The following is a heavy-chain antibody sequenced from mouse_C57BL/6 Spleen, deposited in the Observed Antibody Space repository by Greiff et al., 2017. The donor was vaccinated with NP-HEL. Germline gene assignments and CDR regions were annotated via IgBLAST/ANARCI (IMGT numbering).Heavy chain of an antibody. D-gene: IGHD1-1*01. CDR1: GYTFTDYE. CDR3: TRERTVVAHWYFDV. Sequence: QVQLKESGAELVRPGASVTLSCKASGYTFTDYEMHWVKQTPVHGLEWIGAIDPETGGTAYNQKFKGKAILTADKSSSTAYMELRSLTSEDSAVYYCTRERTVVAHWYFDVWGTGTTVTVSS. CDR2: IDPETGGT. J-gene: IGHJ1*03. V-gene: IGHV1-15*01.